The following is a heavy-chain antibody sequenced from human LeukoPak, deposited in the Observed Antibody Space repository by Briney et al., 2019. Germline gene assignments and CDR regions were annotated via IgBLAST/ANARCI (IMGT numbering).Heavy chain of an antibody. CDR3: AKAGIAAALGFDP. J-gene: IGHJ5*02. V-gene: IGHV1-69*05. Sequence: SVKVSCKASGGTFSSYAISWVRQAPGQGLVWMGGIIPIFGTANYAQKFQGRVTITTDESTSTAYMELSSLRSEDTAVYYCAKAGIAAALGFDPWGQGTLVTVSS. D-gene: IGHD6-13*01. CDR2: IIPIFGTA. CDR1: GGTFSSYA.